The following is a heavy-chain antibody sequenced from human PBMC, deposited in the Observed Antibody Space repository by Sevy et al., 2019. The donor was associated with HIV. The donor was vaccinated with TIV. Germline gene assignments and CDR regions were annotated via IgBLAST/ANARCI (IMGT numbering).Heavy chain of an antibody. V-gene: IGHV3-23*01. J-gene: IGHJ6*02. D-gene: IGHD2-2*01. CDR3: ATKRDIVVVPAAIQVHYYYGMDV. CDR1: GFTFSSYA. Sequence: GGSLRLSCAASGFTFSSYAMSWVRQAPGKGLEWVSAISGSGGSTYYADSVKGRFTISRDNSKNTLYLQMNSLRAEDTAVYYCATKRDIVVVPAAIQVHYYYGMDVWGQWTTVTVSS. CDR2: ISGSGGST.